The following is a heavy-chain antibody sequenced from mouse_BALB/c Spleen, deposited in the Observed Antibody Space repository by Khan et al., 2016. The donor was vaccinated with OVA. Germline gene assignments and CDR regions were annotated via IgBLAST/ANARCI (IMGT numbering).Heavy chain of an antibody. J-gene: IGHJ4*01. CDR2: ISSGSSTI. V-gene: IGHV5-17*02. CDR3: ARRRIFDGYYGGPMDY. CDR1: GFTFSGFG. D-gene: IGHD2-3*01. Sequence: EVQLVESGGNLVQPGGSRKLSCAASGFTFSGFGMHWVRQAPEKGLEWVAYISSGSSTIYYADTVKGRFTISRDNPKHTLFLHMTSLRSEDTAIYYCARRRIFDGYYGGPMDYWGQGTSVTVSS.